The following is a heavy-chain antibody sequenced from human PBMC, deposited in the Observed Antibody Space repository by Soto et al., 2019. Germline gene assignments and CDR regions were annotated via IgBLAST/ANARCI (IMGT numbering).Heavy chain of an antibody. J-gene: IGHJ5*02. CDR2: ISHDGHA. CDR3: ARQVYGDYFGANWFDP. D-gene: IGHD4-17*01. Sequence: SETLSLTCSILGDSISDTRFYWGWVRHAPEKGLEWIGSISHDGHAYYNPSLKSRVTLFDETSRNQFSLTMKTVTVADTALYFCARQVYGDYFGANWFDPPGQRALVHVSS. V-gene: IGHV4-39*01. CDR1: GDSISDTRFY.